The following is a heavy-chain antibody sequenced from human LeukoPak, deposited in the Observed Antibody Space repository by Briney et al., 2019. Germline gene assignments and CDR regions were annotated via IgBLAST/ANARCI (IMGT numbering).Heavy chain of an antibody. Sequence: GGSLRLSCAASGFTFSSYAMSWVRQAPGKALEWVSAISGSGGSTYYADSVKGRFTISRDNSKNTLYLQMNSLRAEDTAVHYCAKDRRTYGDYRGDYWGQGTLVTVSS. CDR2: ISGSGGST. J-gene: IGHJ4*02. CDR1: GFTFSSYA. V-gene: IGHV3-23*01. D-gene: IGHD4-17*01. CDR3: AKDRRTYGDYRGDY.